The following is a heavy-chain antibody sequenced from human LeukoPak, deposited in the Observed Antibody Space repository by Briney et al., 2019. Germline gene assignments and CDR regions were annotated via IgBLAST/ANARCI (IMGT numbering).Heavy chain of an antibody. CDR1: GFDFDDYA. D-gene: IGHD1-1*01. J-gene: IGHJ4*02. CDR2: ISWNSNRK. CDR3: AKDIVGSAMTGIDY. Sequence: SLRLSCAASGFDFDDYAMQWVRQAPGKGLEWVSGISWNSNRKGYADSVKGRFTISRDNAKHSLYLQMDSLRPEDTALYYCAKDIVGSAMTGIDYWGQGTLVTVSS. V-gene: IGHV3-9*01.